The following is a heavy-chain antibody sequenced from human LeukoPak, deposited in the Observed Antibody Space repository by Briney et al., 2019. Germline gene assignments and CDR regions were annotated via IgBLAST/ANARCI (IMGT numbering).Heavy chain of an antibody. CDR3: ARVGSGYNWNFDY. V-gene: IGHV7-4-1*02. Sequence: GASVKVSCKTSGYTFTNYAMNWVRQAPGQGLEWMGWINTNTGNPTYAQGFTGRFVFSLDTSVSTAYLQISSLKAEDTAVYYCARVGSGYNWNFDYWGQGTLVTVSS. J-gene: IGHJ4*02. CDR2: INTNTGNP. CDR1: GYTFTNYA. D-gene: IGHD5-12*01.